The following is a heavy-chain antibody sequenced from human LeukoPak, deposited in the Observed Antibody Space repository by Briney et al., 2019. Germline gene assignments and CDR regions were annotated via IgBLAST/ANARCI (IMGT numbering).Heavy chain of an antibody. CDR2: INPNSGGT. V-gene: IGHV1-2*02. Sequence: ASVKVSCKASGYTFTGYYMHWVRQAPGQELEWMGWINPNSGGTNYAQKFQGRVTMTRDTSISTAYMELSRLRSDDTAVYYCARIVYDSSGHDDYWGQGTLVTVSS. CDR3: ARIVYDSSGHDDY. CDR1: GYTFTGYY. J-gene: IGHJ4*02. D-gene: IGHD3-22*01.